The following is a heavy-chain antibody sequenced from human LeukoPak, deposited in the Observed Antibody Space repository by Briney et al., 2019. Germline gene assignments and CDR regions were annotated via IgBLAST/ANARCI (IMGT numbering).Heavy chain of an antibody. CDR1: GFTFSSDW. CDR3: ARASGTYPYDY. Sequence: GGSLRLSCAASGFTFSSDWMHWVRQAPGRGLVWVSRINSDGAATNYADSVKGRFTISRDNARNTLYLQMNSLGADDTAVYYCARASGTYPYDYWGQGTLVTVSS. J-gene: IGHJ4*02. V-gene: IGHV3-74*01. CDR2: INSDGAAT. D-gene: IGHD1-26*01.